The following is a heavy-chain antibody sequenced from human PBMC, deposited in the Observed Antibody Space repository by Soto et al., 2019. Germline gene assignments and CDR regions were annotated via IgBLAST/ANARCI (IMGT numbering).Heavy chain of an antibody. J-gene: IGHJ4*01. CDR3: ASTVVVVAVTLLKRYYFYD. V-gene: IGHV1-69*13. CDR1: GGTFSSYA. D-gene: IGHD2-15*01. CDR2: IIPIFGTA. Sequence: GASVTGSCKASGGTFSSYAISWGRQAPGQGFEWMGGIIPIFGTANYAQKFQGRVTITADESTSTAYMEMSSLRSEYKAVYYCASTVVVVAVTLLKRYYFYDWGHGALVTVSS.